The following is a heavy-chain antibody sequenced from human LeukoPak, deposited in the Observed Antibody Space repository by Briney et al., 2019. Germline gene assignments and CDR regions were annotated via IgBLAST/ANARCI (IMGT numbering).Heavy chain of an antibody. Sequence: SETLSLTCTVSGGSISSSSYYWGWIRQPPGKGLEWIGYIYYSGSTNYNPSLKSRVTISVDTSKNQFSLKLSSVTAADTAVYYCARRVYDFWSGYFDWGQGTLVTVSS. J-gene: IGHJ4*02. CDR1: GGSISSSSYY. CDR3: ARRVYDFWSGYFD. CDR2: IYYSGST. D-gene: IGHD3-3*01. V-gene: IGHV4-61*05.